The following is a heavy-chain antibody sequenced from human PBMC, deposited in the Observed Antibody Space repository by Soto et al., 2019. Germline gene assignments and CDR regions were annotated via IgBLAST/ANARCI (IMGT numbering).Heavy chain of an antibody. CDR3: ARGSGWYGEY. D-gene: IGHD6-19*01. Sequence: KPSETLSLTCTVSGGSISSYYCSWIRQPAWKGLEWIGRIYTSGITNYNPSLKSRVTMSVDTSKNQFSLKLSSVTAADTAVYYCARGSGWYGEYWGRGTLITVCS. V-gene: IGHV4-4*07. CDR2: IYTSGIT. J-gene: IGHJ4*02. CDR1: GGSISSYY.